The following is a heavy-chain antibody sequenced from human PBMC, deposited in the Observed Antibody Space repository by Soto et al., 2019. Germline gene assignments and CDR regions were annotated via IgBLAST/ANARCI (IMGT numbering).Heavy chain of an antibody. CDR3: ARRDTTDIVPGVIKNCFDP. CDR1: DASFSGYY. CDR2: ISHSGST. V-gene: IGHV4-34*01. D-gene: IGHD3-10*01. J-gene: IGHJ5*02. Sequence: EILSLTCAVYDASFSGYYWSWIRQPPGKGLEWIGEISHSGSTNYYPSLKSRVTISVDTSKNQFSLKLSSVTAADTAVYYCARRDTTDIVPGVIKNCFDPWGQGTLVTVSS.